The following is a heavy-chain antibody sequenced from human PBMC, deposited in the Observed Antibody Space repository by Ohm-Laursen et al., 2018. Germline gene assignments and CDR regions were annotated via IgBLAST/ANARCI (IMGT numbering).Heavy chain of an antibody. V-gene: IGHV3-23*01. D-gene: IGHD4-17*01. CDR2: VSGDGDST. J-gene: IGHJ4*02. CDR1: GFTFGSYA. CDR3: AKGLRGDYWNFDY. Sequence: SLRLSCAASGFTFGSYAMSWVRQAPGKGLEWASAVSGDGDSTYYADSVKGQFTISRDNSKNTLYLQMNSLTAEDTAVYFCAKGLRGDYWNFDYWGQGTLVTVSS.